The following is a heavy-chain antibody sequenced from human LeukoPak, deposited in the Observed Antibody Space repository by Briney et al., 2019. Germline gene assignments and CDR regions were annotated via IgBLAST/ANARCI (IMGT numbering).Heavy chain of an antibody. Sequence: ASVKVSCKVSGYTHTELSMHWVRQAPGKGLEWMGGFDPEDGETIYAQKFQGRVTMTEDTSTDTAYMELSSLRSEDTAVYYCAKDGQQLVTVFDYWGQGTLVTVSS. V-gene: IGHV1-24*01. CDR2: FDPEDGET. CDR1: GYTHTELS. J-gene: IGHJ4*02. CDR3: AKDGQQLVTVFDY. D-gene: IGHD6-13*01.